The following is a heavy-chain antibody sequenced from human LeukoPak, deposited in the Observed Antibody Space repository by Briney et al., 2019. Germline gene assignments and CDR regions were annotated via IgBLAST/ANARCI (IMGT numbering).Heavy chain of an antibody. D-gene: IGHD3-10*01. Sequence: ASVKVSCKASGYTFTSYDINWVRQATGQGLEWMGWMNPNSGNTGYAQKFQGRVTMTRNTSTSTAYMELSSLISEDTAVYSCVRRMVRGNWFDPWGQGTLVTVSS. CDR2: MNPNSGNT. V-gene: IGHV1-8*01. CDR3: VRRMVRGNWFDP. CDR1: GYTFTSYD. J-gene: IGHJ5*02.